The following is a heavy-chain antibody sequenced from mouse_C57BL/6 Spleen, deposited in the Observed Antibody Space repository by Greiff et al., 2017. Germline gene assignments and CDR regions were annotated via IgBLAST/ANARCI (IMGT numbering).Heavy chain of an antibody. CDR3: AREGYYGSSYDAMDY. J-gene: IGHJ4*01. Sequence: VQLQQPGAELVRPGSSVKLSCKASGYTFTSYWMDWVKQRPGQGLEWIGNIYPSDSETHYNQKFKDKATLTVDKSSSTAYMQLSSLTSEDSAVYYCAREGYYGSSYDAMDYWGQGTSVTVSS. CDR2: IYPSDSET. CDR1: GYTFTSYW. D-gene: IGHD1-1*01. V-gene: IGHV1-61*01.